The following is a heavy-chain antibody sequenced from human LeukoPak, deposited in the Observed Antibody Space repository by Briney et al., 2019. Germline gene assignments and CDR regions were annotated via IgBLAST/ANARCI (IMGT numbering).Heavy chain of an antibody. CDR2: IWADGSNK. CDR1: GFTFSSYG. Sequence: GGSLRLSCAASGFTFSSYGMHWVRQAPGKGLEWVAVIWADGSNKNYVYSVKGRFTISRDNSKNTLFLQMNSLRAEDSAVYYCARDPDYRTYGMDVWGQGTTVTVSS. V-gene: IGHV3-33*08. D-gene: IGHD4-11*01. CDR3: ARDPDYRTYGMDV. J-gene: IGHJ6*02.